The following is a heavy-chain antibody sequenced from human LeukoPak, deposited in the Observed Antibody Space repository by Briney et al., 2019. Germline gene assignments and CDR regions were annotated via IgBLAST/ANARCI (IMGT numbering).Heavy chain of an antibody. V-gene: IGHV4-31*03. D-gene: IGHD3-10*01. J-gene: IGHJ5*02. CDR1: GGSISRGGYY. CDR3: ARVRRITMVRGVNSWFDP. CDR2: IYYSGSI. Sequence: SQTLSLTCTVSGGSISRGGYYWRWVRQQRGKGLEWIEYIYYSGSIYYNPSLKSRVTITVDTSKNQFSLKLISVTAADTAVYYCARVRRITMVRGVNSWFDPWGQGTLVTVSS.